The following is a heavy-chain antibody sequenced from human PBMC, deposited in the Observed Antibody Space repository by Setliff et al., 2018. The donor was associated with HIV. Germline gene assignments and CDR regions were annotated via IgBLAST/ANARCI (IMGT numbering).Heavy chain of an antibody. D-gene: IGHD6-19*01. V-gene: IGHV4-34*01. CDR3: SREERGWTNRGAFDI. CDR1: GGSFSAYY. J-gene: IGHJ3*02. Sequence: LSLTCAVYGGSFSAYYWSWIRQPPGKGLEWIGEVNHGGSFNYNPSLKTRVTISVDTSKNQFSLKLTSVTATDTAIYYCSREERGWTNRGAFDIWGQGTMVTVS. CDR2: VNHGGSF.